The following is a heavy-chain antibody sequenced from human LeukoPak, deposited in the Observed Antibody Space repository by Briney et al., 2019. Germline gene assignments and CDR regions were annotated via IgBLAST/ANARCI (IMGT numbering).Heavy chain of an antibody. Sequence: SGGSLTLSCAASGFTLSSYAMSRVRQAPGQGLEWVSALSGSCGSTYYADSVKGRFTISRDYSKNTLYLQMNSLRAEDTAVYYCAKGGVVVTAIPYDAFDIWGQGTMVTVSS. J-gene: IGHJ3*02. V-gene: IGHV3-23*01. CDR2: LSGSCGST. D-gene: IGHD2-21*02. CDR3: AKGGVVVTAIPYDAFDI. CDR1: GFTLSSYA.